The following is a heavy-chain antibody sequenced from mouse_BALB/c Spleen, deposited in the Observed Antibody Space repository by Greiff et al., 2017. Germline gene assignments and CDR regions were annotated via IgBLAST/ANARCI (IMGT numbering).Heavy chain of an antibody. CDR2: INPSTGYT. CDR3: ARNDRMDY. CDR1: GYTFTSYW. Sequence: VQLVESGAELAKPGASVKMSCKASGYTFTSYWMHWVKQRPGQGLEWIGYINPSTGYTEYNQKFKDKATLTADKSSSTAYMQLSSLTSEDSAVYYCARNDRMDYWGQGTSVTVSS. J-gene: IGHJ4*01. V-gene: IGHV1-7*01. D-gene: IGHD2-3*01.